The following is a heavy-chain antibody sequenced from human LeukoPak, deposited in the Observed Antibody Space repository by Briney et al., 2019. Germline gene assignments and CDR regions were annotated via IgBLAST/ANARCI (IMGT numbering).Heavy chain of an antibody. Sequence: SETLSLTCAVYGGSFSGYYWSWIRQPPGKGLEWIGEINHSGSTNYNPSLKSRVTISVDTSKNLFSLKLSSVTAADTAVYYCARGGGFYDYVWGSYRYTGSDFDYWGQGTLVTVSS. V-gene: IGHV4-34*01. CDR3: ARGGGFYDYVWGSYRYTGSDFDY. CDR2: INHSGST. CDR1: GGSFSGYY. J-gene: IGHJ4*02. D-gene: IGHD3-16*02.